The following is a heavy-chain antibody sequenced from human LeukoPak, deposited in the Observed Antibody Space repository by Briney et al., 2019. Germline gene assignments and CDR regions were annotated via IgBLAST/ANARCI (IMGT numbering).Heavy chain of an antibody. Sequence: SQTLSLTCAISGDSVSSTSAAWNWIRQSPSRGLEWLGRTYYRSKWYNDCAVSVASRITINPDTSRNQFSLQLNSVTPEDTAVYYCARGGSSWWDYWGQGTLVTVSS. V-gene: IGHV6-1*01. CDR2: TYYRSKWYN. J-gene: IGHJ4*02. CDR3: ARGGSSWWDY. D-gene: IGHD6-13*01. CDR1: GDSVSSTSAA.